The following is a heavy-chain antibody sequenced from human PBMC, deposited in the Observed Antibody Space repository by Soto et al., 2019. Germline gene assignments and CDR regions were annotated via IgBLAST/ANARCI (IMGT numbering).Heavy chain of an antibody. CDR3: ARQVWFGETNYYYYGMDV. D-gene: IGHD3-10*01. V-gene: IGHV5-10-1*01. Sequence: PGESLKISCNGSGYSFTSYWISWVRQMPGKGLEWMGRIDPSDSYTNYSPSFQGHVTISADKSISTAYLQWSSLKASDTAMYYCARQVWFGETNYYYYGMDVWGQGTTVTVSS. CDR2: IDPSDSYT. CDR1: GYSFTSYW. J-gene: IGHJ6*02.